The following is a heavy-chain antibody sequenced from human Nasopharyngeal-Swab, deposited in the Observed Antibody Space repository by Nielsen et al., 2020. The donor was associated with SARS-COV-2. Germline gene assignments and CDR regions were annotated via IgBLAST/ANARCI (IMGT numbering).Heavy chain of an antibody. V-gene: IGHV3-7*03. CDR3: ARDFVGQMDV. D-gene: IGHD3-10*01. CDR1: GFTFSSYW. Sequence: GESLKISCAASGFTFSSYWMSWVRQAPGKGLEWVANIKQDGSEKYYVDSVKGRFTISRDNVKNSLYLQMNSLRAEDTAVYYCARDFVGQMDVWGQGTTVTVSS. J-gene: IGHJ6*02. CDR2: IKQDGSEK.